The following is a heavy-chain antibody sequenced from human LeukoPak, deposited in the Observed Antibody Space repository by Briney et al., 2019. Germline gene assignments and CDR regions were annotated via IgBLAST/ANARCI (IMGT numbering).Heavy chain of an antibody. V-gene: IGHV4-4*07. CDR3: ARAPGYSGYVGFYDY. Sequence: SETLSLTCNVSGDSISGSYWTWIRHPTGKGLEWIGRIYTTGTTYYNPSLKSRLTLSVEASKKPISLKLSSVTAADTAVYYCARAPGYSGYVGFYDYWGQGTLVTVSS. D-gene: IGHD5-12*01. J-gene: IGHJ4*02. CDR2: IYTTGTT. CDR1: GDSISGSY.